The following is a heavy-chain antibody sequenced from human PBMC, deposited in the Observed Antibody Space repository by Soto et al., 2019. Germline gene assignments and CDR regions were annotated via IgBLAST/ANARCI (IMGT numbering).Heavy chain of an antibody. Sequence: GGFLRLSCLGSGVNFDVYAVSWFRQAPGKGLEWVGLIRNKAYRGTTEYAASVKGRFTISRDESKSSAYLEMNDLEIEDTAVYYCTRWTVVGTLGLGHYSRTMDFWCQGTMGTVS. J-gene: IGHJ6*02. V-gene: IGHV3-49*03. CDR1: GVNFDVYA. CDR2: IRNKAYRGTT. CDR3: TRWTVVGTLGLGHYSRTMDF. D-gene: IGHD2-21*01.